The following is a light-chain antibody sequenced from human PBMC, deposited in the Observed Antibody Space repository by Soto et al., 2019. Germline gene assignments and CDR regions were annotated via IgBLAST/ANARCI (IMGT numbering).Light chain of an antibody. J-gene: IGKJ3*01. CDR3: QQCSDWPPFT. Sequence: ENLLTQSPATLSLSPGESATLSCRASQSINNYLAWYQQKPGQAPRLLIYDASKRATGVPDRFRGSGSGTDFTLTISSLEPEDFAVYYCQQCSDWPPFTFGPGTKVDVK. V-gene: IGKV3-11*01. CDR1: QSINNY. CDR2: DAS.